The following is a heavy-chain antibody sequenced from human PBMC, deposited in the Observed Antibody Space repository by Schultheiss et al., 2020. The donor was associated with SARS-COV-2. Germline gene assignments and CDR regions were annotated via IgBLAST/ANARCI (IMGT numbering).Heavy chain of an antibody. Sequence: GGSLRLSCAASGFSFDSYAMHWVRQAPGTGLEWVAIIWYDGTKKYYGDSVRGRFTISRDNSKNTLYLQMNSLRAEDTAVYYCATDAWWHDAFDIWGQGTMVTVSS. D-gene: IGHD2-15*01. CDR3: ATDAWWHDAFDI. CDR1: GFSFDSYA. V-gene: IGHV3-33*01. CDR2: IWYDGTKK. J-gene: IGHJ3*02.